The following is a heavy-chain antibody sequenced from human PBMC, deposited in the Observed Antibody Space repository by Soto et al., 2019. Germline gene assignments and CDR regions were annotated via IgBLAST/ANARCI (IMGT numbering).Heavy chain of an antibody. J-gene: IGHJ6*02. V-gene: IGHV3-21*01. Sequence: EVQLVESGGGLVKPGGSLRLSCAASGFTFSSYSMNWVRQAPGKGLEWVSSISSSSSYIYYADSVKGRFIISRDNAKNSLYLQMNSLRAEDTAVYYCARDEVIGQLVRLIGYYYYGMDVWGQGTTVTVSS. CDR2: ISSSSSYI. CDR3: ARDEVIGQLVRLIGYYYYGMDV. D-gene: IGHD6-6*01. CDR1: GFTFSSYS.